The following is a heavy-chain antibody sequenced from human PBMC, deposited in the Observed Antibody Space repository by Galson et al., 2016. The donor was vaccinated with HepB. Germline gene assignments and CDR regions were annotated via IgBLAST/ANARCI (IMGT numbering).Heavy chain of an antibody. CDR2: IRSKGNNYAT. CDR3: TRVGPPGY. V-gene: IGHV3-73*01. D-gene: IGHD1-26*01. Sequence: SLRLSCAASGFTFSGSAMHWVRQASGKGLEWVGRIRSKGNNYATDYAASVRGRFTISRDDSNNTASLQMNSLKAEDTAVYYCTRVGPPGYWGQGTLVTVSS. CDR1: GFTFSGSA. J-gene: IGHJ4*02.